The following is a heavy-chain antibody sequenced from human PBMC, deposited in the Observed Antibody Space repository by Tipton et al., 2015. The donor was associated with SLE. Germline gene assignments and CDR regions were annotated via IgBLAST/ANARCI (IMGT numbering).Heavy chain of an antibody. D-gene: IGHD4-17*01. CDR2: INHSGGT. V-gene: IGHV4-34*01. CDR1: GGSFSGYC. J-gene: IGHJ6*02. Sequence: TLSLTCAVYGGSFSGYCWSWVRQTPGKGLEWIGEINHSGGTNYNPSLKSRVTISVDTSKNQFSLKLSSVTAADAAVYYCARIHNYGDSYYYGLDFWGQGTTVTVSS. CDR3: ARIHNYGDSYYYGLDF.